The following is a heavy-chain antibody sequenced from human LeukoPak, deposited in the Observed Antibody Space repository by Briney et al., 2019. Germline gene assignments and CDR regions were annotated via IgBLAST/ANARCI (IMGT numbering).Heavy chain of an antibody. CDR3: ARSIQGGSFDY. CDR1: GGTFSSYA. D-gene: IGHD1-26*01. J-gene: IGHJ4*02. Sequence: GASVKVSCKASGGTFSSYAISWVRQAPGQGLEWMGIINPSGGSTSYAQKFQGRVTMARDMSTSTVYMELSSLRSEDTAVYYCARSIQGGSFDYWGQGTLVTVSS. V-gene: IGHV1-46*01. CDR2: INPSGGST.